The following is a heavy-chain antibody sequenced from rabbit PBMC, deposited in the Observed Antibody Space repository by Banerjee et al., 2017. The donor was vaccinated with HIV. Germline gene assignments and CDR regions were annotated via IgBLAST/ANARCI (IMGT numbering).Heavy chain of an antibody. J-gene: IGHJ4*01. CDR2: IYAGSSGST. Sequence: QEQLVESGGGPVQPEGSLTLTCTASGFSFSSSYWICWVRQAPGKGLEWIACIYAGSSGSTYYASWAKGRFTISKTSSTTVTLQMTSLTAADTATYFCARGDYSYDDYPGYFNLWGPGTLVTVS. CDR1: GFSFSSSYW. CDR3: ARGDYSYDDYPGYFNL. D-gene: IGHD2-1*01. V-gene: IGHV1S45*01.